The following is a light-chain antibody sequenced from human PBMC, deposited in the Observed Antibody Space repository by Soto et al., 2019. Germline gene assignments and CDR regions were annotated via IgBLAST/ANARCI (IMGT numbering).Light chain of an antibody. CDR2: EVS. CDR3: SSYTSSSTYV. V-gene: IGLV2-14*01. J-gene: IGLJ1*01. Sequence: QSALTQPASVSGSPGQSITISCTGTSSDIGDYNYVSWYQQHPGKAPKLMIYEVSNRPSGVSNRFSGSKSGNTASLTISGVQAEDEADYYCSSYTSSSTYVFGTGTKLTVL. CDR1: SSDIGDYNY.